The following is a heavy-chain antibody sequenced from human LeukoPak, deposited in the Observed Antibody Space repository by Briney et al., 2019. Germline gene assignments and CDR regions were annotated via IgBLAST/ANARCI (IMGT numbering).Heavy chain of an antibody. V-gene: IGHV3-30*04. CDR1: GFTFSSYA. Sequence: GGPLRLSCAASGFTFSSYAVHWVRQAPGKGLEWVAVISYDGSNKYYADSVNGRFTISRDNYKNTLYLQMNRLRAEDTAVYYCARIAGGAYYFDYWGQGTLVTVSS. CDR3: ARIAGGAYYFDY. CDR2: ISYDGSNK. D-gene: IGHD3-10*01. J-gene: IGHJ4*02.